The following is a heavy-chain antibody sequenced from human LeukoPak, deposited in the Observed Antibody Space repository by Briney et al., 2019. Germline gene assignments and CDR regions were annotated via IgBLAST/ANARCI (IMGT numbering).Heavy chain of an antibody. D-gene: IGHD2-2*01. CDR2: IYYSGST. CDR3: AREEVVPAAMGYYYYYGMDV. CDR1: GGSISSGGYY. V-gene: IGHV4-31*03. Sequence: SETLSLTCTVSGGSISSGGYYWSWLRQHPGKGLEWIGYIYYSGSTYYNPSLKSRVTISVDTSKNQFSLKLSSVTAADTAVYYCAREEVVPAAMGYYYYYGMDVWGKGTTVTVSS. J-gene: IGHJ6*04.